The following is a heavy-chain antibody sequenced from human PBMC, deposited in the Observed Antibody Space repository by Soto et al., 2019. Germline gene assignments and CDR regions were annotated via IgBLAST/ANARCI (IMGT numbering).Heavy chain of an antibody. CDR3: ARGFGRFNY. CDR2: IDGSGATK. Sequence: EVQLLESGGGLVQPGGSLRLSCGVSGFTFNDFEMNWVRQAPGKGPEWLAYIDGSGATKKYADSVRGGFTISRDNPNNSLFLQMSSLSAADTGIYYCARGFGRFNYWGQGTLVSVSS. D-gene: IGHD3-10*01. J-gene: IGHJ4*02. CDR1: GFTFNDFE. V-gene: IGHV3-48*03.